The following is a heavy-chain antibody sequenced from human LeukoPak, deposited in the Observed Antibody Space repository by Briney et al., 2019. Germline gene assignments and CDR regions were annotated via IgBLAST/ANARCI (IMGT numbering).Heavy chain of an antibody. Sequence: GGSLRLSCAASGFTFSSYSMNWVRQAPGKGLEWVSSISSSSSYIYYADSVKGRFTVSRDNAKNSLYLQMNSLRAEDTAVYYCARFIAAPFYFDYWGQGTLVTVSS. CDR3: ARFIAAPFYFDY. CDR2: ISSSSSYI. D-gene: IGHD6-13*01. CDR1: GFTFSSYS. J-gene: IGHJ4*02. V-gene: IGHV3-21*01.